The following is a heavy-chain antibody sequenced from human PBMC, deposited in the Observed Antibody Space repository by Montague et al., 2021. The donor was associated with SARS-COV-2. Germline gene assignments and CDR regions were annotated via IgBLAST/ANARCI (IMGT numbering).Heavy chain of an antibody. J-gene: IGHJ6*02. V-gene: IGHV4-61*01. CDR1: GGSVSSGSYY. CDR2: IYHSGST. CDR3: ARDPWRITIFGVVTRYGMDV. D-gene: IGHD3-3*01. Sequence: SETLSLTCIVSGGSVSSGSYYWSWIRQPPGKGLEWIGYIYHSGSTNYXPSLKSRVTISVDTSKNQFSLKLSSVTAADTAVYYCARDPWRITIFGVVTRYGMDVWGQGTTVTVSS.